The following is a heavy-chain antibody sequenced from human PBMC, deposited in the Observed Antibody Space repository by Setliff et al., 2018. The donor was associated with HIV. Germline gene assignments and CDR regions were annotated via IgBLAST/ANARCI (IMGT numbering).Heavy chain of an antibody. CDR3: ASKGGSGNYPDSDAFDI. CDR2: INPSGDIT. J-gene: IGHJ3*02. D-gene: IGHD3-10*01. Sequence: ASVKVSCKISGYTLAELSIHWVRQAPGKGLEWMGLINPSGDITSYAEKFQGRVTMTRDTSTSTVYMELRSLRSEDTAIYYCASKGGSGNYPDSDAFDIWGQGTLVTVSS. V-gene: IGHV1-46*01. CDR1: GYTLAELS.